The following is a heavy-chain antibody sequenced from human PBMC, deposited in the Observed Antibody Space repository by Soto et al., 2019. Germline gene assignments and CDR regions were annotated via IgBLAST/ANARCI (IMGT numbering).Heavy chain of an antibody. Sequence: EVQLLESGGGLVQPGGSLRLSCAASGFTFSSYAMGWVRQAPGKGLEWVSAISGSGGSTYYADSVKGRFTISRDNSKNTLYLQMNSLRAEDTAVYYCAKASDCSGGSCYSTAAAEYFQHWGQGTLVTVSS. V-gene: IGHV3-23*01. D-gene: IGHD2-15*01. CDR3: AKASDCSGGSCYSTAAAEYFQH. CDR1: GFTFSSYA. J-gene: IGHJ1*01. CDR2: ISGSGGST.